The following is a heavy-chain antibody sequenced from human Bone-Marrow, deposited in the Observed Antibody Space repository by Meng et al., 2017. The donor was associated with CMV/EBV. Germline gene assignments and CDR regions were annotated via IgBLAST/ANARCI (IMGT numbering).Heavy chain of an antibody. CDR2: IIPIFGTA. Sequence: SVKVSCKASGGTFSSYAISWVRQAPGQGLEWMGGIIPIFGTANYAQKLQGRVTMTTDTSTSTAYMELRSLRSDDTAVYYCAREGVQLWYYWGQRTLVTVSS. J-gene: IGHJ4*02. V-gene: IGHV1-69*05. CDR1: GGTFSSYA. CDR3: AREGVQLWYY. D-gene: IGHD5-18*01.